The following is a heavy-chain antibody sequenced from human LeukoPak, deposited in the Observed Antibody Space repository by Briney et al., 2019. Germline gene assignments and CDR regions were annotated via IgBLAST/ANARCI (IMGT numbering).Heavy chain of an antibody. CDR2: IYYSGST. CDR3: ARRAGIGQAYFDY. J-gene: IGHJ4*02. Sequence: SETLSLTCTVSGGSMSFYYWSWIRQSPGKGLECIGYIYYSGSTYYNPSLKSGVTISVDTSKNQFSLNLDPVTAADTAVYYCARRAGIGQAYFDYWGQGTLVTVSS. D-gene: IGHD6-13*01. CDR1: GGSMSFYY. V-gene: IGHV4-59*08.